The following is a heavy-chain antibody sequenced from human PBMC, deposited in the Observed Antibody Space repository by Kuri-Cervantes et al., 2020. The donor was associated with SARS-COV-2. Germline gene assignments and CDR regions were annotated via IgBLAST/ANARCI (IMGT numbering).Heavy chain of an antibody. CDR1: GGSFSDNH. D-gene: IGHD1-26*01. J-gene: IGHJ5*02. V-gene: IGHV4-34*01. CDR2: ITQSGST. CDR3: ARQEWELGFDP. Sequence: ESLKISCTVFGGSFSDNHWSWIRQAPGKGLEWVAEITQSGSTNYNPSLKSRVTISLDTSKNQLSLKLASVTAADTAVYYCARQEWELGFDPWGQGTLVTVSS.